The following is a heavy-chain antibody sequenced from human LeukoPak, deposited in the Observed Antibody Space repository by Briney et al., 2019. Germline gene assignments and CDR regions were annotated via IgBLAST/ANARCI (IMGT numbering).Heavy chain of an antibody. CDR1: GFIFSTYA. Sequence: GRSLRLSCAVSGFIFSTYAMHWVRQAPGKGLEWVAVISYDGRNKYYADSVKGRFAISRDDSKNTVSLQMNSLRAEDTAVYYCSGGSAYWGQGTLVTVSS. J-gene: IGHJ4*02. CDR2: ISYDGRNK. D-gene: IGHD2-15*01. V-gene: IGHV3-30*09. CDR3: SGGSAY.